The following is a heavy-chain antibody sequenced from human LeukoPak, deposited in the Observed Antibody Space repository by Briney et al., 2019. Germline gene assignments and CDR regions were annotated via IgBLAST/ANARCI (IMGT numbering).Heavy chain of an antibody. J-gene: IGHJ3*02. CDR3: ARGSYPFYDILTGYCCAFDI. Sequence: PGGSLRLSCAASGFTFSDYYMSWIRQAQGKGLERVSYISSSSSYTNYADSVKGRFTISRDNAKNSLYLQMNSLRAEDTAVYYCARGSYPFYDILTGYCCAFDIWGQGTMVTVSS. V-gene: IGHV3-11*06. CDR2: ISSSSSYT. D-gene: IGHD3-9*01. CDR1: GFTFSDYY.